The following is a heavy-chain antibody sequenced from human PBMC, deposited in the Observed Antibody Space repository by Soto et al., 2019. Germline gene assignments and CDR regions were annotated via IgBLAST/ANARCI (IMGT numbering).Heavy chain of an antibody. J-gene: IGHJ5*02. V-gene: IGHV3-21*01. Sequence: LRLSCAASGFTFSSYSMNWVRQAPGKGLEWVSSISSSSSYIYYADSVKGRFTISRDNAKNSLYLQMNSLRAEDTAVYYCPRVAVAGSNWFDPWGQGTLVTVSS. CDR1: GFTFSSYS. D-gene: IGHD6-19*01. CDR3: PRVAVAGSNWFDP. CDR2: ISSSSSYI.